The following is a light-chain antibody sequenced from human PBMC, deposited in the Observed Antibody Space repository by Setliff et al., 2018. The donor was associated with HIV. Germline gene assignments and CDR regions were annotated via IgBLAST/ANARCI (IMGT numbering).Light chain of an antibody. J-gene: IGLJ1*01. Sequence: QSALTQPRSVSGSPGQSVTISRTGTSSVVGASNSVSWYQHHPGKAPKVIIYDVSDRPSGVPDRFSGSKSGNTASLTISGLQAEDEADYYCCSYAGSYTSLYVFGKGTKVTVL. CDR3: CSYAGSYTSLYV. CDR2: DVS. CDR1: SSVVGASNS. V-gene: IGLV2-11*01.